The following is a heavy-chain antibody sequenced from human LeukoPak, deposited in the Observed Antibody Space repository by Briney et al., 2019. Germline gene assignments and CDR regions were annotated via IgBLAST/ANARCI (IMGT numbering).Heavy chain of an antibody. V-gene: IGHV4-30-4*08. CDR3: ALRYYDILTGYSESDY. J-gene: IGHJ4*02. D-gene: IGHD3-9*01. Sequence: SETLSLTCTVSGGSISSGDYYWSWIRQPPGKGLEWIGYIYYSGSTYYNPSLKSRVTISVDTSKNQFSLKLSSVTAADTAVYYCALRYYDILTGYSESDYWGQGTLVTVSS. CDR2: IYYSGST. CDR1: GGSISSGDYY.